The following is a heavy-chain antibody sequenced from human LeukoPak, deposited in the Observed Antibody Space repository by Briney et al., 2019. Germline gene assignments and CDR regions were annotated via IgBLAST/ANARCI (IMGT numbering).Heavy chain of an antibody. D-gene: IGHD4-23*01. CDR1: GYTFTGYY. CDR3: ARDNSVEDTAWWFDP. J-gene: IGHJ5*02. CDR2: INPSGGST. Sequence: RGASVKVSCKASGYTFTGYYMHWVRQAPGQGLEWMGIINPSGGSTSYAQKFQGRVTMTRDMSTSTDYMELSSLRSEDTAVYYCARDNSVEDTAWWFDPWGQGTLVTVSS. V-gene: IGHV1-46*01.